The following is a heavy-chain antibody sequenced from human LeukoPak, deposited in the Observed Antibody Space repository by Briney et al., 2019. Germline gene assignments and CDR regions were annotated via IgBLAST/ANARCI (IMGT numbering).Heavy chain of an antibody. CDR2: INSDGSST. J-gene: IGHJ4*02. CDR3: ARTLGAGY. D-gene: IGHD6-13*01. Sequence: GLVWVSRINSDGSSTSYADSVKGRFTISRDNAKNTLYLQMNSLRAEDTAVYYCARTLGAGYWGQGTLVTVSS. V-gene: IGHV3-74*01.